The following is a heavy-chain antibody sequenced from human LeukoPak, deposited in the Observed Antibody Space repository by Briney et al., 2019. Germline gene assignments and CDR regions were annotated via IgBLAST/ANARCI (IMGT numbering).Heavy chain of an antibody. CDR2: ISAYNGNT. V-gene: IGHV1-18*01. J-gene: IGHJ4*02. D-gene: IGHD4-11*01. CDR1: GYTFTSYG. CDR3: ARDQGSTTVTTCGY. Sequence: ASVKVSCKASGYTFTSYGISWVRQAPGQGLEWMVWISAYNGNTNYAQKLQGGVTMTTDTSTSTAYMELRSLRPDDTAVYYCARDQGSTTVTTCGYWGQGTLVTVSS.